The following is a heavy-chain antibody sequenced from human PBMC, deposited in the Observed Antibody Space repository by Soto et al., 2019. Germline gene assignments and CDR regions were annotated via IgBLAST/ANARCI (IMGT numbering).Heavy chain of an antibody. J-gene: IGHJ4*02. CDR3: ARGIYYDFWSGYPGYFDY. CDR1: GGSISSGGYY. D-gene: IGHD3-3*01. Sequence: SKTLSLTCTVSGGSISSGGYYRSWIRQHPGKGLEWIGYIYYSGSTYYNPSLKSRVTISVDTSKNQFSLKLSSVTAADTAVYYCARGIYYDFWSGYPGYFDYWGQGTLVTVSS. CDR2: IYYSGST. V-gene: IGHV4-31*02.